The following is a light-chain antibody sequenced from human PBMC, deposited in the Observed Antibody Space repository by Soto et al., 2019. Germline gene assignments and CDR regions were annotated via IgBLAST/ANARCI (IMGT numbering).Light chain of an antibody. V-gene: IGKV3-15*01. CDR3: QEYIQWPPGM. CDR2: DTS. CDR1: QFVSSR. Sequence: DIVVTQSPATLSASPGERVTLSCRASQFVSSRLAWYQQRPGQVPRLLIYDTSTRAPGISARFSGSGSGTEFTLAIGSLQSEDVAVYYCQEYIQWPPGMFGPGTTVDIK. J-gene: IGKJ1*01.